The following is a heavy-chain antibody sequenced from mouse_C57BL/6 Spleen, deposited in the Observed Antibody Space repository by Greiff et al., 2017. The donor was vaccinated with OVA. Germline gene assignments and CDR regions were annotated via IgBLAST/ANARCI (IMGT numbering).Heavy chain of an antibody. V-gene: IGHV1-53*01. CDR3: ARSPLFTTVVAGDY. CDR1: GYIFTSYW. D-gene: IGHD1-1*01. Sequence: QVQLQQPGTELVKPGASVKLSCKASGYIFTSYWMHWVKQRPGQGLEWIGNINPSNGGTNYNEKFKSKATLTVDKSSSTAYMQLSSLTSEDSAVYYCARSPLFTTVVAGDYWGQGTTLTVSS. J-gene: IGHJ2*01. CDR2: INPSNGGT.